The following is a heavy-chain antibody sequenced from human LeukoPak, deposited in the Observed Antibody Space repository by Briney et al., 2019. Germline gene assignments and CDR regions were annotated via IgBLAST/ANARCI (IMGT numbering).Heavy chain of an antibody. D-gene: IGHD1-26*01. J-gene: IGHJ4*02. Sequence: ASVKVSCKVSGYTLTGLSMHWVRQAPGKGLEWMGGFDPEDGETIYAQKFQGGVTMTEDTSTDTAYMELSSLRSEDTAVYYCATPEVGAPWDFDYWGQGTLVTVSS. CDR2: FDPEDGET. V-gene: IGHV1-24*01. CDR1: GYTLTGLS. CDR3: ATPEVGAPWDFDY.